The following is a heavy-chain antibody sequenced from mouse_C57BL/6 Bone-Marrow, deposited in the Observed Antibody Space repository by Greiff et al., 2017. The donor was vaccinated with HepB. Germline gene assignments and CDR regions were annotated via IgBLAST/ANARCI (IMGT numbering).Heavy chain of an antibody. Sequence: QVQLKESGPELVKPGASVKISCKASGYAFSSSWMNWVKQRPGKGLEWIGRIYPGDGDTNYNGKFKGKATLTADKSSSTAYMQLSSLTAEDSAVYPGARRITTVVAPFDYWGQGTTLTVSS. D-gene: IGHD1-1*01. CDR2: IYPGDGDT. V-gene: IGHV1-82*01. J-gene: IGHJ2*01. CDR3: ARRITTVVAPFDY. CDR1: GYAFSSSW.